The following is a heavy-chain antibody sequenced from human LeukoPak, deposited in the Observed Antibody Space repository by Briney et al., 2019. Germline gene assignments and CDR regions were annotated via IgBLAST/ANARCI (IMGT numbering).Heavy chain of an antibody. CDR3: AGEEWLVRGGDY. D-gene: IGHD6-19*01. CDR1: GFTFSSYW. J-gene: IGHJ4*02. Sequence: GGSLRLSCAASGFTFSSYWMSWVRQAPGKGLEWVANIKPDGSEKYYVDSVKGRFTISRDNAKNSLYLQMNSLRADDAAVYYCAGEEWLVRGGDYWGQGTLVTVSS. CDR2: IKPDGSEK. V-gene: IGHV3-7*01.